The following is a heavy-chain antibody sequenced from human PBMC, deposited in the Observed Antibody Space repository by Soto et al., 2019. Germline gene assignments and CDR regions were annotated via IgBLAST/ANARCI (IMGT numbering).Heavy chain of an antibody. CDR3: ARDLSGDSDFDI. CDR1: GFTFSSYA. V-gene: IGHV3-30-3*01. Sequence: GGSLRLSCAASGFTFSSYAMHWVRQAPGKGLEWVAVISYDGSNKYYADSVKGRFTISRDNSKNTLYLQMNSLRAEDTAVYYCARDLSGDSDFDIWGQGTMVTVSS. D-gene: IGHD2-21*02. CDR2: ISYDGSNK. J-gene: IGHJ3*02.